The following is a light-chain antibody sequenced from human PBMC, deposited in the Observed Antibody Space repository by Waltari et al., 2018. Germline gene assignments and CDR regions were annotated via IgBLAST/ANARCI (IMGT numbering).Light chain of an antibody. CDR2: EAS. Sequence: EIVMTQSPATLSVSPGERATLSCRAGQSVTSNLAWYQQKPGQAPRLLIYEASTRATGISARFSGSGSGTEFTLTISSLQSEDFAVYYCQQYNRWPPITFGQGTRLEIK. CDR3: QQYNRWPPIT. J-gene: IGKJ5*01. CDR1: QSVTSN. V-gene: IGKV3-15*01.